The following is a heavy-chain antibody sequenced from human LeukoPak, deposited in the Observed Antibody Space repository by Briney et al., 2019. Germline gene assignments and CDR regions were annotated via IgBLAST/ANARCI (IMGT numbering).Heavy chain of an antibody. Sequence: ASVNVSCKASGYTFTGYYIHWVRQAPGQGLEWMGRINPNSGGTNYAQRFQGRVTMTRDTSFSTAYMELSRLRSDDTAVYYCARAESSNWDAKYFFDYWGQGTLVTVSS. CDR2: INPNSGGT. D-gene: IGHD4-11*01. CDR3: ARAESSNWDAKYFFDY. V-gene: IGHV1-2*06. J-gene: IGHJ4*02. CDR1: GYTFTGYY.